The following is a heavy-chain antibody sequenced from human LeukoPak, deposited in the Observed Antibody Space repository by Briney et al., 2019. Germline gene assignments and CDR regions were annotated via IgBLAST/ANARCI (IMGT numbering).Heavy chain of an antibody. D-gene: IGHD3-22*01. J-gene: IGHJ4*02. CDR1: GYSISSGYY. CDR2: IYHSGST. CDR3: ARASYSYDINGWVPFDY. V-gene: IGHV4-38-2*02. Sequence: PSETLSLTCTVSGYSISSGYYWGWIRQPPGKGLEWIGSIYHSGSTNYNPPLKGRVTISGDTSKNQFSLGLSSVTAADTAVYYCARASYSYDINGWVPFDYWGQGTLVTVSS.